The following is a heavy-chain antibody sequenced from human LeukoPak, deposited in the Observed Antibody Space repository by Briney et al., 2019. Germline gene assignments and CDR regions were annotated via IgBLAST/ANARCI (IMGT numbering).Heavy chain of an antibody. CDR3: AGHGGVGVIPDFAY. CDR2: IYYSGST. V-gene: IGHV4-39*01. J-gene: IGHJ4*02. D-gene: IGHD2-8*02. CDR1: GDSISSSSYY. Sequence: NPSAPLTLTCTVSGDSISSSSYYWGWIRQPPGKGLEWIGSIYYSGSTYYNPSPESRVTMSVDTFTNKFSLQLSSVPAADTAVYYCAGHGGVGVIPDFAYWGPGTLVTVSS.